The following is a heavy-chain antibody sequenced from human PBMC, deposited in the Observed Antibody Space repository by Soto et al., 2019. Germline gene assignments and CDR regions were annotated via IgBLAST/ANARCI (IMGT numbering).Heavy chain of an antibody. Sequence: GESLKISCKGSGYSFTTYWIGWVRQMPGKGLEWMGIIYPGDSDTRYSPSFQGQVTISADKSINTAYLQMNSLRAEDTAVYYCAKDLARFYYGMDVWGQGTTVTVSS. V-gene: IGHV5-51*01. J-gene: IGHJ6*02. CDR1: GYSFTTYW. D-gene: IGHD3-16*01. CDR2: IYPGDSDT. CDR3: AKDLARFYYGMDV.